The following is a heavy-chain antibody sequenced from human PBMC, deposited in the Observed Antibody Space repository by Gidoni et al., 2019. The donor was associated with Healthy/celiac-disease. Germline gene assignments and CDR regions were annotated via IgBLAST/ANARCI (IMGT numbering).Heavy chain of an antibody. V-gene: IGHV4-39*01. CDR2: IYYSGST. D-gene: IGHD2-2*02. CDR3: ARRRYCSSTSCYTGWFDP. CDR1: GGSISSSSYY. Sequence: QLQLQESGPGLVKPSETLSLTCTVSGGSISSSSYYWGWIRQPPGKGLEWIGSIYYSGSTYYNPSLKSRVTISVDTSKNQFSLKLSSVTAADTAVYYCARRRYCSSTSCYTGWFDPWGQGTLVTVSS. J-gene: IGHJ5*02.